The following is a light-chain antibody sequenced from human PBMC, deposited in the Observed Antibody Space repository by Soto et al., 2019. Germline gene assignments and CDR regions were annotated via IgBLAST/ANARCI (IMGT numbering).Light chain of an antibody. Sequence: DIQMTQSPSTLSASVGDRVTITCRASQSISSWLAWYQQKPGKAPKLLIYDASSLESGVPSRFSGSGSGTEFTLTINSLQTDDYATYYCQQYNSYPRTFGQGTKVEIK. J-gene: IGKJ1*01. V-gene: IGKV1-5*01. CDR3: QQYNSYPRT. CDR1: QSISSW. CDR2: DAS.